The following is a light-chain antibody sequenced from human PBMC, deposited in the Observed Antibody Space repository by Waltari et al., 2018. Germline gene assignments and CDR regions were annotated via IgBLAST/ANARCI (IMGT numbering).Light chain of an antibody. CDR1: QGISSY. J-gene: IGKJ5*01. V-gene: IGKV1-9*01. CDR3: QQLNSYLT. Sequence: IQLTQSPSSLSASVGDRVNITCRASQGISSYLAWYQQKPGKAPNLLIYAASTLQSVVPSRFSGSGSGTDFTLTISSLQPEDFATYYCQQLNSYLTFGQGTRL. CDR2: AAS.